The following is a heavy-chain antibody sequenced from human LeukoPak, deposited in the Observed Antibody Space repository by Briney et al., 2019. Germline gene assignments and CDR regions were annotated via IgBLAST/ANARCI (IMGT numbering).Heavy chain of an antibody. D-gene: IGHD4-17*01. V-gene: IGHV3-7*03. CDR2: IKQDGSEK. Sequence: GGSLRLSCAASGFTFSSYWMSWVRQAPGKGLEWVANIKQDGSEKYYVDSVKGRFTISRDNAKNSLYLQMNSLKTEDTAVYYCTTDTSYGDYGIDYWGQGTLVTVSS. CDR1: GFTFSSYW. CDR3: TTDTSYGDYGIDY. J-gene: IGHJ4*02.